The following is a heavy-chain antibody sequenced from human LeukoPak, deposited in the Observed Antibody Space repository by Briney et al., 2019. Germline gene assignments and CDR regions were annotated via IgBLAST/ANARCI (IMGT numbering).Heavy chain of an antibody. CDR2: IRYDGSRK. CDR3: APTIVGATPYFGY. CDR1: GFTFSNYG. Sequence: GGSLRLSCAASGFTFSNYGIHWVRQAPGKGLEWVAFIRYDGSRKYYADSVKGRFTISRDNSKNTLYLQMNSLRVEDTSVYYCAPTIVGATPYFGYWGQGTLVTVSS. J-gene: IGHJ4*02. D-gene: IGHD1-26*01. V-gene: IGHV3-30*02.